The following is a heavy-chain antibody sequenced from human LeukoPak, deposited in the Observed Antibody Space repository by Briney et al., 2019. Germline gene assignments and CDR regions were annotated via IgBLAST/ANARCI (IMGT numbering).Heavy chain of an antibody. CDR3: ARVFGGTSYFDY. J-gene: IGHJ4*02. Sequence: PGRSLRLSCAASGFTFSSYAMHWVRQAPGKGLEWVAVISYDGSNKYYADSVKGRFTISRDNSKNTLYLQMNSLRAEDTAVYYCARVFGGTSYFDYWGQGTLVTVSS. CDR1: GFTFSSYA. D-gene: IGHD4-23*01. V-gene: IGHV3-30-3*01. CDR2: ISYDGSNK.